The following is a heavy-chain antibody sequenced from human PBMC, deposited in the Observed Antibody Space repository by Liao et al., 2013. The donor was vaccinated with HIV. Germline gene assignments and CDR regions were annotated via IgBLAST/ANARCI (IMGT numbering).Heavy chain of an antibody. CDR1: GGSISGYY. D-gene: IGHD3-16*01. Sequence: QVQLQESGPGLVKPSETLSLTCTVSGGSISGYYWSWIRQPPGKGLEWIGKVNHSGSTNYNPSLKSRVTISVDTSKNQFSLKLSSVTAADTAVYSCARGSRLRLGLVDYWGQGNLVTVSS. J-gene: IGHJ4*02. V-gene: IGHV4-59*12. CDR3: ARGSRLRLGLVDY. CDR2: VNHSGST.